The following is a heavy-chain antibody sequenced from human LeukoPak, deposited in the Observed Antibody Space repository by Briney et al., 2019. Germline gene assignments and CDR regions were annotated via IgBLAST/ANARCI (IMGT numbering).Heavy chain of an antibody. D-gene: IGHD5-18*01. Sequence: SETLSLTCTVSGGSISSSSYYWGWIRQPPGKGLEWIVSIYYSGSTYCNPSLKSRVTISVDTSKNQFSLKLSSVTAADTAVYYCARVGYSSSGYYYYMDVWGKGTTVTVSS. CDR3: ARVGYSSSGYYYYMDV. V-gene: IGHV4-39*07. CDR1: GGSISSSSYY. J-gene: IGHJ6*03. CDR2: IYYSGST.